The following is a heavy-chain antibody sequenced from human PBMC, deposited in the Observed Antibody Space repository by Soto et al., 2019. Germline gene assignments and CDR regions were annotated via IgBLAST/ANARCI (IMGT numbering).Heavy chain of an antibody. D-gene: IGHD3-16*02. Sequence: ASVKVSCKASGYTFTSYDISWVRQATGQGLEWMGWMNPNSGNTGYAQKFQGRVTMTRNTSISTAYMELSSLRSEDTAVYYCARGDYVWGSYRPFSFDPCGHGTLVTVSS. V-gene: IGHV1-8*01. CDR2: MNPNSGNT. CDR3: ARGDYVWGSYRPFSFDP. CDR1: GYTFTSYD. J-gene: IGHJ5*02.